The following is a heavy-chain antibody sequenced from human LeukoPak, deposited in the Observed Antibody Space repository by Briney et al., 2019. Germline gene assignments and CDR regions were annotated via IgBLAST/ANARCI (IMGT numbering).Heavy chain of an antibody. D-gene: IGHD1-26*01. CDR2: ISYDGSNK. V-gene: IGHV3-30-3*01. CDR3: ARDDGSYYGMDV. J-gene: IGHJ6*02. CDR1: GFTFSSYA. Sequence: GGSLRLSCAASGFTFSSYAMHWVRQAPGKGLEWVAVISYDGSNKYYADSVKGRFTISRDNSKNTLYLQMNSLRAEDTAVYYCARDDGSYYGMDVWGQGTTVTVSS.